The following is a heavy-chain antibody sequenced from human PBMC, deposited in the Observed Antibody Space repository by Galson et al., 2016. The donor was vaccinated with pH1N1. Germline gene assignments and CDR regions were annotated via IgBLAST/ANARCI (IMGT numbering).Heavy chain of an antibody. V-gene: IGHV3-23*01. Sequence: SLRLSCAVSGFTFRSYAMNWVRQAPGKGPEWVSVISGGGTIHYADSVRGRVTISRDNSNNTVYLQMNSLRAEDTGVYYWTKDKRSGWSVVGGFMDHWGQGVLVAVSS. CDR3: TKDKRSGWSVVGGFMDH. CDR1: GFTFRSYA. J-gene: IGHJ4*02. D-gene: IGHD6-19*01. CDR2: ISGGGTI.